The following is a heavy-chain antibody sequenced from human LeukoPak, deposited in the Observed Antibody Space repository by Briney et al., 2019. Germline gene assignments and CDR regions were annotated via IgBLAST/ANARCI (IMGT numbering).Heavy chain of an antibody. Sequence: SGPTLSHPTQPLTLTCAFSGFSLRTSGVGVGWIRQPPGKALEWLALIYWDDDKRYTPSLVGRLTITKDTSANQVVLTRTNMEHVDTATYYRAHWFLFSCSYGIFDYWGQGALVTVSS. CDR2: IYWDDDK. CDR3: AHWFLFSCSYGIFDY. J-gene: IGHJ4*02. D-gene: IGHD3-16*01. V-gene: IGHV2-5*02. CDR1: GFSLRTSGVG.